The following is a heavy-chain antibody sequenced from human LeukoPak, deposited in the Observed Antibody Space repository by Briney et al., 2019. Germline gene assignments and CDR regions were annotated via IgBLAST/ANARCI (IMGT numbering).Heavy chain of an antibody. CDR1: GFTFSSYA. D-gene: IGHD6-13*01. CDR2: ISGSGGST. CDR3: AKGIIAAASPDAFDI. J-gene: IGHJ3*02. Sequence: GGSLRLSCAASGFTFSSYAMSWVRQAPGKGLEWVSAISGSGGSTYYADSVKGRFTISRDNAKNSLYLQMNSLRAEDMALYYCAKGIIAAASPDAFDIWGQGTMVTVSS. V-gene: IGHV3-23*01.